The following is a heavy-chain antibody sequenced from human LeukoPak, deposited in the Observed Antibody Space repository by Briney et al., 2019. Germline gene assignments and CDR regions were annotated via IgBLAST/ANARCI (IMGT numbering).Heavy chain of an antibody. D-gene: IGHD1-26*01. CDR1: GFTFSSYA. Sequence: GGSLRLSCAASGFTFSSYAMHWVRQAPGKGLEWVAVISYDGSNKYYADSVKGRFTISRDNSKNTLYLQMNSLRAEDTAVYYCARDSGILPYGMDVWGQGTTVTVSS. CDR3: ARDSGILPYGMDV. CDR2: ISYDGSNK. V-gene: IGHV3-30-3*01. J-gene: IGHJ6*02.